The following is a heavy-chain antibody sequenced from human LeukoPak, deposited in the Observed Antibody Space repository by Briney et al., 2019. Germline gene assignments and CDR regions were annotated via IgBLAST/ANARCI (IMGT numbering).Heavy chain of an antibody. V-gene: IGHV3-23*01. D-gene: IGHD2-15*01. CDR2: ISGSGGST. CDR1: GFTFSSYA. J-gene: IGHJ4*02. CDR3: AKTGVGYCTGGSCSAADY. Sequence: PGRCLRLSCAASGFTFSSYAMSWVRQAAGNWLEWVSAISGSGGSTNYADSVKGRFTISRDNSKNTLYLQMNSLRAEDTAVFYCAKTGVGYCTGGSCSAADYWGQGTLVTVSS.